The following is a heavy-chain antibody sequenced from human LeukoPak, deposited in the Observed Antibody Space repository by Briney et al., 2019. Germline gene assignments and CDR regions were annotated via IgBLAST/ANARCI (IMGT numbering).Heavy chain of an antibody. D-gene: IGHD1-7*01. Sequence: PSETLSLTCTVSGYSISSGYYWGWIRQPPGKGLEWIGSIYHSGSTYYNPSLKSRVTISVDTSKNQFSLKLSSVTAADTAVYYCARALAGTTGRFDFWGQGTLVTVSS. J-gene: IGHJ4*02. CDR3: ARALAGTTGRFDF. CDR2: IYHSGST. V-gene: IGHV4-38-2*02. CDR1: GYSISSGYY.